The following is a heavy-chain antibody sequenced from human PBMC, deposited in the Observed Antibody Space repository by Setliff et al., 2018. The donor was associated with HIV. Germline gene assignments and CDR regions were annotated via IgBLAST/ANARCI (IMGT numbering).Heavy chain of an antibody. CDR1: GYRFDSYG. J-gene: IGHJ4*02. CDR3: ARAVGGSNYFDYSGYQDF. Sequence: ASVKVSCKTSGYRFDSYGISWVRQAPGQGLEWMGWISAYIGDTKYAQRFQGRVTMTTDPSTPTAYMELRSLKSEDTAVYYCARAVGGSNYFDYSGYQDFWGQGTRVTVSS. V-gene: IGHV1-18*01. D-gene: IGHD3-22*01. CDR2: ISAYIGDT.